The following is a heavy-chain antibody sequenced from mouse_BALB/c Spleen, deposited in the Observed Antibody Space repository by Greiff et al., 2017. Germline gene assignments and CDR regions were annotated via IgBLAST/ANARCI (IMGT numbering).Heavy chain of an antibody. J-gene: IGHJ3*01. V-gene: IGHV10-1*02. Sequence: EVQLVESGGGLVQPKGSLKLSCAASGFTFNTYAMNWVRQAPGKGLEWVARIRSKSNNYATYYADSVKDRFTISRDDSQSMLYLQMNNLKTEDTAMYYCVRPFYDYVFAYWGQGTLVTVSA. CDR2: IRSKSNNYAT. CDR1: GFTFNTYA. CDR3: VRPFYDYVFAY. D-gene: IGHD2-4*01.